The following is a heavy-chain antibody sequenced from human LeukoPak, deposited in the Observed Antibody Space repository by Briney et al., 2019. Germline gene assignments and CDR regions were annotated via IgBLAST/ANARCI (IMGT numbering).Heavy chain of an antibody. J-gene: IGHJ2*01. V-gene: IGHV3-7*01. CDR3: ARDQDSSGWDMNFDL. D-gene: IGHD3-22*01. Sequence: GGSLRLSCAAYGFNFRTYWMTWVRQAPGKGLEWVANIKEDGSEKYYVDSVKGRFTVSRDNAKKSLYLQMTSLRAEDTAVYYCARDQDSSGWDMNFDLWGRGTLVSVSS. CDR1: GFNFRTYW. CDR2: IKEDGSEK.